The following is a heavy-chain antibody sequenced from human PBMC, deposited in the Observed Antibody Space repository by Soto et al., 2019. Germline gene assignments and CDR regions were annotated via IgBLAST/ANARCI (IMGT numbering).Heavy chain of an antibody. V-gene: IGHV3-30*03. CDR2: IYNDGSDT. CDR1: GFRFSTYG. D-gene: IGHD2-8*01. CDR3: ARAGGKVSNPFDR. Sequence: PGGPLRLSCAVSGFRFSTYGMHWFRQTPGKGMEWVEIIYNDGSDTDFEDYVKGRFTIPRATDRNTIYPQLNRLRPEDTDIYYCARAGGKVSNPFDRWGQGTLVTVSS. J-gene: IGHJ5*02.